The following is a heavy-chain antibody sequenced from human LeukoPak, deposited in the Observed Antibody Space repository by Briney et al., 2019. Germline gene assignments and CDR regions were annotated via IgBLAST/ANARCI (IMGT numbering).Heavy chain of an antibody. Sequence: SETLSLTCTVSGGSISSYYWSWIRQPAGKGVEWIGRIYISGSTNYNPSLKSRVTMSVDTSKNQFSLKLSSVTAADTAVYYCARFYFPTHFDDWGQGTLITVSS. V-gene: IGHV4-4*07. CDR2: IYISGST. CDR3: ARFYFPTHFDD. D-gene: IGHD2/OR15-2a*01. CDR1: GGSISSYY. J-gene: IGHJ4*02.